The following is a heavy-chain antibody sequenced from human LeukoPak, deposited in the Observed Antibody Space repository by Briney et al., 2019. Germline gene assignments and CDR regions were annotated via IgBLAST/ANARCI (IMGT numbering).Heavy chain of an antibody. Sequence: PGGSLRLSCPVSGFTFGNYAMPWAPHAPGTGLQWASGISWNGGSIGYADSVKGRFTISRDNAKNSLSLQMNSLRAEDTALYYCARGSFGGGLSLDYWGQGTLVTVSS. V-gene: IGHV3-9*01. CDR3: ARGSFGGGLSLDY. D-gene: IGHD3-16*01. CDR2: ISWNGGSI. J-gene: IGHJ4*02. CDR1: GFTFGNYA.